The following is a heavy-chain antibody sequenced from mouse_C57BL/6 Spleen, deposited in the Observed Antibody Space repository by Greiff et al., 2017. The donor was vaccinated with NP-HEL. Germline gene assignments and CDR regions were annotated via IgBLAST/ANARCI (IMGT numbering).Heavy chain of an antibody. CDR1: GYAFSSYW. V-gene: IGHV1-80*01. D-gene: IGHD1-1*01. Sequence: VKLQESGAELVKPGASVKISCKASGYAFSSYWMNWVKQRPGKGLEWIGQIYPGDGDTNYNGKFKGKATLTADKSSSTAYMQLSSLTSEDSAVYFCARDDTTVVATRYFDVWGTGTTVTVSS. CDR3: ARDDTTVVATRYFDV. J-gene: IGHJ1*03. CDR2: IYPGDGDT.